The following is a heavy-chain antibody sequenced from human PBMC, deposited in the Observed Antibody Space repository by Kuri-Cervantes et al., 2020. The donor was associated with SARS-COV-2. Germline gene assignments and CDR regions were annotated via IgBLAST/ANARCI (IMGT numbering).Heavy chain of an antibody. CDR3: VRHEAGEMVY. CDR1: GGSFNNYY. J-gene: IGHJ4*02. CDR2: INHTGST. Sequence: SETLSLTCAVYGGSFNNYYWNWIRQPPGKGLEWIGEINHTGSTNYNPSLKSRVTVSVDTSKDQFSLKLSSVTAADTAVYYCVRHEAGEMVYWGQGTLVTVSS. D-gene: IGHD7-27*01. V-gene: IGHV4-34*01.